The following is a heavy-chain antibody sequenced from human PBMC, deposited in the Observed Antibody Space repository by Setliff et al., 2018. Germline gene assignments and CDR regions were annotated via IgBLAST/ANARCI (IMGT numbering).Heavy chain of an antibody. D-gene: IGHD6-19*01. V-gene: IGHV1-46*01. CDR1: GYTFTSHY. CDR2: INPSSGRT. J-gene: IGHJ3*02. Sequence: ASVKVSCKASGYTFTSHYMHWVRQAPGLGLEWMGTINPSSGRTSYAQKFQGRVTMTRDMSTSTAYMELSSLRSEDTAVYYCAAPTGYSSGWYDAFDIWGQGTMVTVSS. CDR3: AAPTGYSSGWYDAFDI.